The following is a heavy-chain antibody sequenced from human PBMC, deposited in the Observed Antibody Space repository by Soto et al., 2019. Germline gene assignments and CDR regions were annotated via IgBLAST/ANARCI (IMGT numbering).Heavy chain of an antibody. Sequence: QLQLVQSGAEVKKPGSSVKVSCKASGGTFSSYAISWVRQAPGQGLEWMGGIIPIFGTANYAQKFQGRVTITAHESTSTAYMELSSLRTEDTAVYYGARDGSYSLNWFVPWGQETLNTVSS. J-gene: IGHJ5*02. CDR1: GGTFSSYA. D-gene: IGHD6-13*01. V-gene: IGHV1-69*12. CDR3: ARDGSYSLNWFVP. CDR2: IIPIFGTA.